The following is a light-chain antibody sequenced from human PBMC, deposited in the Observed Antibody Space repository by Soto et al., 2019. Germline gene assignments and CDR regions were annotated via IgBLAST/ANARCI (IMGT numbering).Light chain of an antibody. CDR2: DAS. CDR3: LQYDNLLLT. J-gene: IGKJ4*01. V-gene: IGKV1-33*01. Sequence: DIPMTQSPSSLSASVGDRVTITCQASQDISNYLNWYQQKPGKAPKLLIYDASNLETGVPSRLSGSGSGTDFTFTISSLQPEDIETYYCLQYDNLLLTFGGGTKLEIK. CDR1: QDISNY.